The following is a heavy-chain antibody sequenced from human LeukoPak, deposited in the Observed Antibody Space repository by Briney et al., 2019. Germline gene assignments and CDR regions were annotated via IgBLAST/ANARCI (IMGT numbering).Heavy chain of an antibody. J-gene: IGHJ6*04. V-gene: IGHV4-39*07. CDR2: IFYSGST. Sequence: SETLSLTCTVSSGSISTSNYYWGWVRQPPGKALEWIGNIFYSGSTYYSPSLKSRVTISLDTSRNQFSLKLNSVTAADTAVYYCAKSNGYGLIDIWGKGTTVTVSS. CDR1: SGSISTSNYY. D-gene: IGHD3-22*01. CDR3: AKSNGYGLIDI.